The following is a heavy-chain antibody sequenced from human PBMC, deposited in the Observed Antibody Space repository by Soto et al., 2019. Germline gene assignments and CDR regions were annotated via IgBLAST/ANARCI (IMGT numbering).Heavy chain of an antibody. CDR1: GDPFSNYD. CDR2: MNPNSGNP. CDR3: ARGRNGMDV. V-gene: IGHV1-8*01. Sequence: QVQLVQSGAEVKKNGASVKVSCKASGDPFSNYDLKWVRQATGQGLEWMGWMNPNSGNPGSARKFQGRVTRTRNPSINTAYMELSSLRSEDTAVYYCARGRNGMDVWGQGTTVTVSS. J-gene: IGHJ6*02.